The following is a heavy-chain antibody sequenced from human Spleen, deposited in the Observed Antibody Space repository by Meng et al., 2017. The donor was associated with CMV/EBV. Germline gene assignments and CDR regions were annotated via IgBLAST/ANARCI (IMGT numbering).Heavy chain of an antibody. V-gene: IGHV3-23*01. CDR2: ISGSGGGT. CDR1: GFTFSTYA. CDR3: ARISGSSWLSFYFDS. D-gene: IGHD6-13*01. Sequence: GESLKISCAASGFTFSTYAMSWVRQAPGKGLEWVSAISGSGGGTNYADSVKGRFTISRDNSKNTLYLQMNSLRAEDTAVYYCARISGSSWLSFYFDSWGQGTLVTVSS. J-gene: IGHJ4*02.